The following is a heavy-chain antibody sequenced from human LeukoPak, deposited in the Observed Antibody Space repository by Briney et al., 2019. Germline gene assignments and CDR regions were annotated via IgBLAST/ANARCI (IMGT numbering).Heavy chain of an antibody. V-gene: IGHV1-8*03. CDR3: ARLRSSGAFDI. CDR2: MNPNSGNT. CDR1: GYTFTSYD. J-gene: IGHJ3*02. Sequence: ASVKVSCKASGYTFTSYDINWVRQATGQGLEWMGWMNPNSGNTGYAQKFQGRVTITRNTSISTAYMELSSLRSEDRAVYYCARLRSSGAFDIWGQGTMVTVSS. D-gene: IGHD3-3*01.